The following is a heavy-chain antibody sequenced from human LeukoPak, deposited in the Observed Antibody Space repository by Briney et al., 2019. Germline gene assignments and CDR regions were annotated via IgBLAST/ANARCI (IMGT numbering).Heavy chain of an antibody. Sequence: ASVKVSCKASGYTFTSYGISWVRQAPGQGLEWMGWISAYNGNTNYAQKLQGRVTMTRDTSISTAYMELSRLRSDDTAVYYCARTYTVIMPFDYWGQGTLVTVSS. CDR2: ISAYNGNT. J-gene: IGHJ4*02. CDR1: GYTFTSYG. V-gene: IGHV1-18*01. CDR3: ARTYTVIMPFDY. D-gene: IGHD4-17*01.